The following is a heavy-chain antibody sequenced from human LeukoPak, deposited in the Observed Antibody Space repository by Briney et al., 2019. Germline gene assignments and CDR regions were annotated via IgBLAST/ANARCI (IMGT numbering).Heavy chain of an antibody. J-gene: IGHJ4*02. CDR2: IYHSGST. D-gene: IGHD3-22*01. CDR3: ARKDDSRGYGTFDY. Sequence: SGTLSLTCAVAGGSISGTNWWCWVRQPPGKGLEWIGEIYHSGSTNYNPSLKGPGTISVDKSKNQFSLKLTSVTAADTAVYYCARKDDSRGYGTFDYWGRGTLVTVSS. V-gene: IGHV4-4*02. CDR1: GGSISGTNW.